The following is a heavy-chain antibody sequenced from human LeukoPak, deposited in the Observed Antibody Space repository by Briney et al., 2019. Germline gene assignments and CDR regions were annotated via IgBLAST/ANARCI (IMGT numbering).Heavy chain of an antibody. J-gene: IGHJ4*02. CDR1: GYTFISYA. D-gene: IGHD4-17*01. Sequence: SVKVSCKASGYTFISYAMHWVRQAPGQGLEWMGGIIPIFGTANYAQKFQGRVTITADESTSTAYMELSSLRSEDTAVYYCAPTRSYGDYGLDYWGQGTLVTVSS. V-gene: IGHV1-69*13. CDR3: APTRSYGDYGLDY. CDR2: IIPIFGTA.